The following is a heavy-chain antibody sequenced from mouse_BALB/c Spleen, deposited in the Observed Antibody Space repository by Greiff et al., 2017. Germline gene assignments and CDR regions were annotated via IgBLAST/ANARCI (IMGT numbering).Heavy chain of an antibody. J-gene: IGHJ4*01. CDR1: GFSLTSYG. CDR2: IWSGGST. D-gene: IGHD2-1*01. Sequence: QVQLQQSGPGLVQPSQSLSITCTVSGFSLTSYGVHWVRQSPGKGLEWLGVIWSGGSTDYNAAFISRLSISKDNTKSQVFFKMNSLQANDTAICYCAREDGNYYAMDYWGQGTSVTVSS. V-gene: IGHV2-2*02. CDR3: AREDGNYYAMDY.